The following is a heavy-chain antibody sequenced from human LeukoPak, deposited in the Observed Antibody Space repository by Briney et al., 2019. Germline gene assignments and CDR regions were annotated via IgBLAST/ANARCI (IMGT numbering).Heavy chain of an antibody. Sequence: SETLSITCTVSGGSISGYYWSWIRQPPGKGLDLIGYIYSTGITDYNPSLTSRVTISVDTSKNQFSLKLSSVTAADTAVYYCARFIGSSGYYDYWGHGTLVTVPS. CDR2: IYSTGIT. D-gene: IGHD3-22*01. J-gene: IGHJ4*01. CDR3: ARFIGSSGYYDY. V-gene: IGHV4-59*01. CDR1: GGSISGYY.